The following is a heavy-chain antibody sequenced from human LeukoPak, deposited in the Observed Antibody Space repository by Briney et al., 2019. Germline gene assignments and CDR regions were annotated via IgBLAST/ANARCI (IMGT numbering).Heavy chain of an antibody. Sequence: SETLSLTCSISDGSISSSNYYWGWIRQPPGKGLEWIGSIYFSGSTYYNVSLKSRVTISVDTSNNQFSLRLSSVTAADTAVYYCARHDGAGSYLYNYWGQGTLVTVSS. CDR1: DGSISSSNYY. CDR2: IYFSGST. J-gene: IGHJ4*02. CDR3: ARHDGAGSYLYNY. D-gene: IGHD1-26*01. V-gene: IGHV4-39*01.